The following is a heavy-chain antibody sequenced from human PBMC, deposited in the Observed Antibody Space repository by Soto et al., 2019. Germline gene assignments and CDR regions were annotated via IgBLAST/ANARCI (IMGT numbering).Heavy chain of an antibody. J-gene: IGHJ4*02. D-gene: IGHD6-6*01. Sequence: GGSLRLSCAASGFTFSSYAMSWVRQAPGKGLEWVSAISGSGGSTYYADSVKGRFTISRDNSKNTLYLQMNSLRAEDTAVYYCAKVWYSSSSAPPVFDYWGQGTLVTVSS. CDR2: ISGSGGST. V-gene: IGHV3-23*01. CDR1: GFTFSSYA. CDR3: AKVWYSSSSAPPVFDY.